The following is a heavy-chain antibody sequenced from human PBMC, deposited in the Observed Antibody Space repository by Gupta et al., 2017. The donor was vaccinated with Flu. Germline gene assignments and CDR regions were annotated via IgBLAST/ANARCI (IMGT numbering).Heavy chain of an antibody. CDR2: IKNKVDGGTT. CDR1: IFASAW. CDR3: TINPSYPVY. J-gene: IGHJ4*02. D-gene: IGHD3-10*01. V-gene: IGHV3-15*01. Sequence: IFASAWMSWVRQAPGKGLEWVGRIKNKVDGGTTDYAAPVNGRFTISRDDSRNTLYLQMNSLKTEDTAVYYWTINPSYPVYWGQGTLVTVSS.